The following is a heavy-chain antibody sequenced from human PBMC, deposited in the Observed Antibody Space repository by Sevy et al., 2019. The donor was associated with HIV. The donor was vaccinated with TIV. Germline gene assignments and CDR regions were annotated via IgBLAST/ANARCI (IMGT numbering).Heavy chain of an antibody. CDR2: MNPNSGNT. V-gene: IGHV1-8*01. D-gene: IGHD2-21*02. CDR3: ARVAYCGGDCYSRDYYYYGMDV. Sequence: ASVKVSCKASGYTFTSYDINWVRQATGQGLEWMGWMNPNSGNTGYAQKFQGRVTMTRNTSISTAYMGLSSLSSEDTAVYYCARVAYCGGDCYSRDYYYYGMDVWGQGTTVTVSS. CDR1: GYTFTSYD. J-gene: IGHJ6*02.